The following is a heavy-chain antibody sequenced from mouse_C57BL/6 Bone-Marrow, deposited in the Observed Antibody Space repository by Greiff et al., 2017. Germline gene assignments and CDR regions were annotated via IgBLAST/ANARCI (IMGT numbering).Heavy chain of an antibody. V-gene: IGHV1-7*01. CDR1: GYTFTSYW. CDR2: INPSSGYT. J-gene: IGHJ1*03. Sequence: QVQLKQSGAELAKPGASVKLSCKASGYTFTSYWMHWVKQRPGQGLEWIGYINPSSGYTKYNQKFKDKATLTADKSSSTAYMQLSSLTYEDSAVYYCASSGTIWDFDGGGTGTTVTGSS. CDR3: ASSGTIWDFDG. D-gene: IGHD4-1*01.